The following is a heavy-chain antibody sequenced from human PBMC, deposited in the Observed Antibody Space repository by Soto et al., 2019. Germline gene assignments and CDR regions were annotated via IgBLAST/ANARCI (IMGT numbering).Heavy chain of an antibody. J-gene: IGHJ5*02. V-gene: IGHV4-59*01. CDR3: ARADYYDSIGWFDP. D-gene: IGHD3-22*01. Sequence: PSETLSLTCTVSGGSISSYYWSWIRQPPGKGLEWIGYIYYSGSTNYNPSLKSRVTISVDTSKNQFSLKLSSVTAADTAVYYCARADYYDSIGWFDPWGQGTLVTVSS. CDR2: IYYSGST. CDR1: GGSISSYY.